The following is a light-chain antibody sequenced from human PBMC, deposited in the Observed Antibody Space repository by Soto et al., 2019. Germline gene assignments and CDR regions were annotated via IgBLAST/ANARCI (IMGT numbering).Light chain of an antibody. J-gene: IGKJ1*01. CDR2: DAT. V-gene: IGKV1-5*01. CDR1: QSISAW. CDR3: QQYNLYPWT. Sequence: DIQMTQSPSTLSASVGDRVTITCRASQSISAWLAWYQQNPGRAPKLLISDATSLHSGVPSRFSGSGSGTEFTLTISSLQPEDFATYYCQQYNLYPWTFGQGTKVEVK.